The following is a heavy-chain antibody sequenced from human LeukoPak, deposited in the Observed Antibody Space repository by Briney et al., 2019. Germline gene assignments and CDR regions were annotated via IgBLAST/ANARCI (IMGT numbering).Heavy chain of an antibody. V-gene: IGHV3-21*01. CDR1: VFTFSSYS. D-gene: IGHD3-16*02. CDR3: ARGFVDYVWGSYRYTDAFDI. J-gene: IGHJ3*02. Sequence: GGSLRLSCAASVFTFSSYSMNWVRQAPGKGLEWVSSISSSSSYIYYADSVKGRFTISRDNAKNSLYLQMNSLRAEDTAVYYCARGFVDYVWGSYRYTDAFDIWGQGTMVTVSS. CDR2: ISSSSSYI.